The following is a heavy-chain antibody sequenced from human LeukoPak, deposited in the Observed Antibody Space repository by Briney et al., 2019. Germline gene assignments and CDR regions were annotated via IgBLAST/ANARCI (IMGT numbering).Heavy chain of an antibody. J-gene: IGHJ4*02. Sequence: ASVKVSCKASGYTFTGYYMHWVRQAPGQGLECMGWINPNSGGTNYAQKFQGRVTMTRDTSISTAYMELSRLRSDDTAVYYCARKITMVRGVILDYWGQGTLVTVSS. CDR2: INPNSGGT. V-gene: IGHV1-2*02. CDR1: GYTFTGYY. D-gene: IGHD3-10*01. CDR3: ARKITMVRGVILDY.